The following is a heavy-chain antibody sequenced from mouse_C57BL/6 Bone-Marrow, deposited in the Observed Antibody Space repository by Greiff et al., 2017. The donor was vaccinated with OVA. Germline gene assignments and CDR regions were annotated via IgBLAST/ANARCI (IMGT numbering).Heavy chain of an antibody. CDR3: AESPYYAMDY. CDR2: IHPNSGST. J-gene: IGHJ4*01. CDR1: GYTFTSYW. V-gene: IGHV1-64*01. Sequence: QVQLQQPGAELVKPGASVKLSCKASGYTFTSYWMHWVTQRPGQGLEWIGMIHPNSGSTNYNEKFKSKATLTVDKSSSTAYMQLSSLTSEDSAVYYCAESPYYAMDYWGQGTSVTVSS.